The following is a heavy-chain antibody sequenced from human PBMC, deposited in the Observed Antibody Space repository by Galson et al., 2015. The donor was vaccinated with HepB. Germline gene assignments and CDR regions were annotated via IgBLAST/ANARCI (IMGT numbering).Heavy chain of an antibody. CDR3: RFWLGETGMDV. Sequence: SLRLSCAASGFTFSASPMHWVRQASGKGLEWVGRIGTKADIYATAYAASVKGRFTISRDDSKNTAYLQMNSLKTEDTAVYYCRFWLGETGMDVWGHGTTVTVSS. CDR1: GFTFSASP. J-gene: IGHJ6*02. CDR2: IGTKADIYAT. D-gene: IGHD3-10*01. V-gene: IGHV3-73*01.